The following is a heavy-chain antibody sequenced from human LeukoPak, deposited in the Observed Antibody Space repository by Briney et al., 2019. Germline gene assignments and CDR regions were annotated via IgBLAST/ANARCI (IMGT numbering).Heavy chain of an antibody. CDR2: ISPGDSDT. D-gene: IGHD6-6*01. CDR1: GYSFTSYW. Sequence: GESLKISCKGSGYSFTSYWIGWVRQMPGKGLEWMGIISPGDSDTRYSPSFQGQVTISADKSISTAYMELSNLRSEDTAVYYCASGDSSSPGVWGKGTTVTSPQ. CDR3: ASGDSSSPGV. V-gene: IGHV5-51*01. J-gene: IGHJ6*04.